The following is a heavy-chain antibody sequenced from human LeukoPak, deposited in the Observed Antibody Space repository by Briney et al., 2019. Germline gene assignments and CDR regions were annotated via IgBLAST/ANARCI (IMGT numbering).Heavy chain of an antibody. J-gene: IGHJ4*02. D-gene: IGHD5-12*01. CDR3: ARAGGYSGYASN. CDR2: IYYSGTT. CDR1: GGSISSYY. V-gene: IGHV4-59*01. Sequence: SETLSLTCTVSGGSISSYYWTWIRQPPGKGLEWIGYIYYSGTTYYNPFLKSRVTISLDTSKNKLSLNVTSVNVADTAVYYCARAGGYSGYASNWGQGTLVTVSS.